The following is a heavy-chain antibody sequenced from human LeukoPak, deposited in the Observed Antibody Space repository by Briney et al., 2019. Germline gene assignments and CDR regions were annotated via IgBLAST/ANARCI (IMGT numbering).Heavy chain of an antibody. J-gene: IGHJ4*02. Sequence: SETLSPTCTVFGDSLNSGSYYWSWIRQHSERGPEWIGYISYRGTTFYNPSLKSRVSISGDTSKTQFSLNINSVTAADTAVYYCARMPRGVAVVTPYYFDSWGQGTLVTVSS. CDR3: ARMPRGVAVVTPYYFDS. CDR2: ISYRGTT. V-gene: IGHV4-31*03. CDR1: GDSLNSGSYY. D-gene: IGHD2-21*02.